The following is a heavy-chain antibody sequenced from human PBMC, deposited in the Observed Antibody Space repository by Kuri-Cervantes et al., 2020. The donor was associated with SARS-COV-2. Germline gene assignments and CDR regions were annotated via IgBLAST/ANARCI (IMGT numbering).Heavy chain of an antibody. CDR3: ARGIPATDYHYYYDMDV. CDR2: INHSGST. D-gene: IGHD2-2*01. CDR1: GGSFSGYY. J-gene: IGHJ6*02. Sequence: SETLSLTCAVYGGSFSGYYWSWIRQPPGKGLEWIGEINHSGSTNYNPSLKSRVTISVDTSKNQFSLKLSSVTAADTAVYYCARGIPATDYHYYYDMDVWGQGTTVTVSS. V-gene: IGHV4-34*01.